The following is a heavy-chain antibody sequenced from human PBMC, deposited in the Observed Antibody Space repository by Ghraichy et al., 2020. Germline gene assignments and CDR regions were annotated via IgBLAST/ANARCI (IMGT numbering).Heavy chain of an antibody. CDR2: ISSDGGKK. D-gene: IGHD3-10*01. J-gene: IGHJ3*02. Sequence: GGSLRLSCAASGFTFSNYAIYWVRQAPGKGLEWVALISSDGGKKYYADSVKGRFTISRDNSKNTLFLQMNSLRAEDTAVYYCARASGGGPSFDIWGQGTMVTVSS. CDR1: GFTFSNYA. V-gene: IGHV3-30*04. CDR3: ARASGGGPSFDI.